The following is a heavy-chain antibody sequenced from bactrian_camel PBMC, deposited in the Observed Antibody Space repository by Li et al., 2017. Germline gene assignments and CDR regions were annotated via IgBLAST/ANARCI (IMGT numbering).Heavy chain of an antibody. CDR1: GFTFSSDQ. J-gene: IGHJ4*01. D-gene: IGHD2*01. V-gene: IGHV3-2*01. CDR3: VRGWDDGSWSFKY. Sequence: QLVESGGGLVQPGGFLSLSCAASGFTFSSDQMHWVRQAPGKGLEWVTAIYMRGGNTYYADSVKGRFTIPRDSAKNTVYLQMNSLKSEDTAMYYCVRGWDDGSWSFKYWGQGTQVTVS. CDR2: IYMRGGNT.